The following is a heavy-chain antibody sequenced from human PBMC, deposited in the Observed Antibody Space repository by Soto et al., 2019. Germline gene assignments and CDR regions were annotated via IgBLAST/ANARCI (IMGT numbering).Heavy chain of an antibody. J-gene: IGHJ6*02. CDR1: GYTLTDNY. V-gene: IGHV1-46*01. Sequence: QVQLVQSGAEVKKPGASVKVSCKASGYTLTDNYIHWVRQAPGQGLEWMGIINPDTGSTSHAQKVQGRIIVTRDTSTSTVYMELRSLTSEDTAVYYCARDTTVALTFHYFGMDVWGQGSTVTVSS. CDR2: INPDTGST. CDR3: ARDTTVALTFHYFGMDV. D-gene: IGHD1-1*01.